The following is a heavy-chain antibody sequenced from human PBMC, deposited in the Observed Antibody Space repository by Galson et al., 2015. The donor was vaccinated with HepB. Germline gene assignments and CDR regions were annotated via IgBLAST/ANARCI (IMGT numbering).Heavy chain of an antibody. Sequence: PALVKPTQTLTLTCTFSGFSLSTSGMCVSWIRQPPGKALEWLALIDWDDDKYYSTSLKTRLTISKDTSKNQVVLTMTNMDPVDTATYYCARTNTMIVVDQHYYYYYGMDVWGQGTTVTVSS. CDR1: GFSLSTSGMC. CDR2: IDWDDDK. D-gene: IGHD3-22*01. V-gene: IGHV2-70*01. CDR3: ARTNTMIVVDQHYYYYYGMDV. J-gene: IGHJ6*02.